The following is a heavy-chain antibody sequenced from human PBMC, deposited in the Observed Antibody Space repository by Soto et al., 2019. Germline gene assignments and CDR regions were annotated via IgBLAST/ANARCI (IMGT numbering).Heavy chain of an antibody. V-gene: IGHV1-69*01. D-gene: IGHD3-10*01. J-gene: IGHJ4*02. Sequence: QVQLVQSGAEVRKPGSSVKVSCKASGGTFSRSAFSWVRQAPGQGLEWMGGFIPIFGTANYAQNFQGRVTITADESTTTDYMELSSLRFEDTAVYYCARNDYASGNYYYRAFDYWGQGTLVTVSS. CDR1: GGTFSRSA. CDR3: ARNDYASGNYYYRAFDY. CDR2: FIPIFGTA.